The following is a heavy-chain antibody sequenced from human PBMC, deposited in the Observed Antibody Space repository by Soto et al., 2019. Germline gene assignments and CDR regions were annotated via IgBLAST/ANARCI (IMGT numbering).Heavy chain of an antibody. CDR3: ARDGGYCTNGVCYAFDI. J-gene: IGHJ3*02. CDR2: INPSGGST. V-gene: IGHV1-46*01. D-gene: IGHD2-8*01. CDR1: GYTFTSYY. Sequence: ASVKVSCKASGYTFTSYYMHWVRQAPGQGLEWMGIINPSGGSTSYAQKFQGGVTMTRDTSTSTVYMELSSLRSEDTAVYYCARDGGYCTNGVCYAFDIWGQGTMVTVSS.